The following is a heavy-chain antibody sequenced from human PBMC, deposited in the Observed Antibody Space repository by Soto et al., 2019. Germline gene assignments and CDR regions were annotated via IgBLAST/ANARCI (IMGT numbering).Heavy chain of an antibody. CDR1: GFSLSTRGVG. CDR2: MFWDDDK. CDR3: AHRARGYAYYFDP. D-gene: IGHD5-12*01. Sequence: QITLKESGPPLVKPTQTLTLTCSFSGFSLSTRGVGVGWIRQPPGRALEWLALMFWDDDKWYSPSLRSRLTITEDTSKNQVVLTVTNMDPVDTATYYCAHRARGYAYYFDPWGQGTLVTVSS. V-gene: IGHV2-5*02. J-gene: IGHJ4*02.